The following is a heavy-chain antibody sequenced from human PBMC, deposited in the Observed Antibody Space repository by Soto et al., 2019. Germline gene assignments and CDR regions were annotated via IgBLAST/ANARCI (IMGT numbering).Heavy chain of an antibody. CDR1: GGSISSSSYY. CDR3: ASILDPQKLEGVYYSTGMDS. D-gene: IGHD6-13*01. Sequence: SETLSLTCTVSGGSISSSSYYWGWIRQPPGKGLEWIGSIYYSGSTYYNPSLKSRVTISVDTSKNQFSLKLSSVTAADTAVYYCASILDPQKLEGVYYSTGMDSWGQGPTVTVSS. CDR2: IYYSGST. V-gene: IGHV4-39*01. J-gene: IGHJ6*02.